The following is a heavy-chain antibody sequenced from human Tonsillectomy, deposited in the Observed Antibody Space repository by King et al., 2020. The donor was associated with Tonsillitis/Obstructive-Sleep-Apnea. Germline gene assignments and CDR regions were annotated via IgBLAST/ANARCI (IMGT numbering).Heavy chain of an antibody. V-gene: IGHV3-48*03. Sequence: VQLVESGGGLVQPGGSLRLSCAASGFTFSSYEMNWVRQAPGKGLEWVSYISSSGSTIYYADSVKGRFTISRDNAKNSLYLQMNSLRAEDTAVYYCARDQRVRGVIIKVRAYGIDVWGQGTTVTVSS. J-gene: IGHJ6*02. CDR1: GFTFSSYE. CDR2: ISSSGSTI. CDR3: ARDQRVRGVIIKVRAYGIDV. D-gene: IGHD3-10*01.